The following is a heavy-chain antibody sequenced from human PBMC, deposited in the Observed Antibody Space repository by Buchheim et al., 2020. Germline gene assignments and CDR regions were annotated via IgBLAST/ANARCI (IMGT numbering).Heavy chain of an antibody. J-gene: IGHJ4*02. CDR3: ASARTGWYPMGI. CDR2: INHSGIT. D-gene: IGHD6-19*01. CDR1: GGSFSDYV. V-gene: IGHV4-34*01. Sequence: QVQLQQWGAGLLKPSETLSLTCAVYGGSFSDYVWNWIRQPPGKGLEWIGEINHSGITKYNPSLKSRVTISIDTYKNQFSLKLTSVTAADTAVYHCASARTGWYPMGIWDQGTL.